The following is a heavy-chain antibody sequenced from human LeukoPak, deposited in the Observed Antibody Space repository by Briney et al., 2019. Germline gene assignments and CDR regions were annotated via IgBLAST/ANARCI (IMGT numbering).Heavy chain of an antibody. CDR3: AKWGITRNRLAGSDY. V-gene: IGHV3-23*01. CDR2: ISGSGGST. Sequence: KAGGSLRLSCAASGFTFSSYAMSWVRQAPGKGLEWVSAISGSGGSTYYADSVKGRFTISRDNSKNTLYLQMNSLRAEDTAVYYCAKWGITRNRLAGSDYWGQGTLVTVSS. J-gene: IGHJ4*02. D-gene: IGHD3-16*01. CDR1: GFTFSSYA.